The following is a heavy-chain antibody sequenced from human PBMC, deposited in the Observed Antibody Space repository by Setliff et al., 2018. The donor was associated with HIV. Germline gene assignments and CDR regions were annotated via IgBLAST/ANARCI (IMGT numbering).Heavy chain of an antibody. V-gene: IGHV1-2*02. CDR3: ARGTRTTVRGVFEERVPGSQ. CDR1: GYTFTGYY. CDR2: INPNSGGT. J-gene: IGHJ4*02. D-gene: IGHD3-10*01. Sequence: ASVKVSCKASGYTFTGYYMHWVRQAPGQGLEWMGWINPNSGGTNYAQKFQGRVTMTRDTSITTAYMELSRLRSDDTAVYYCARGTRTTVRGVFEERVPGSQWGQGTLVTVSS.